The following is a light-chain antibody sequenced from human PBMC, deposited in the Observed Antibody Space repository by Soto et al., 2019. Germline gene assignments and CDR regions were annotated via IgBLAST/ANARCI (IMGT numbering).Light chain of an antibody. CDR3: QHDYTYPLA. J-gene: IGKJ1*01. CDR2: AAS. CDR1: RPISTY. V-gene: IGKV1-8*01. Sequence: AIRMTQSPSSISAFTGDRVTITCRTSRPISTYLAWYQQKPGKTPTLLMYAASTLQSGVPSRFSGSGSGTDFTLTISCLQSEDFATYYCQHDYTYPLAFGQETNIEIK.